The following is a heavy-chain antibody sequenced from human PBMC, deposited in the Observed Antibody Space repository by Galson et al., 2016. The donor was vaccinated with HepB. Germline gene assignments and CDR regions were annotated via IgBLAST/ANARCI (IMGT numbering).Heavy chain of an antibody. Sequence: SLRLSCAASGFIFNNSAMTWVRQAPGRGLEWVPAISESGVSTYYADSVKGRFTISRDNSKNTLYLQMNGLRAEDTAVFYCAKAPSRMVRGVTELDFWGQGTRVTVSS. CDR1: GFIFNNSA. J-gene: IGHJ4*02. CDR2: ISESGVST. V-gene: IGHV3-23*01. D-gene: IGHD3-10*01. CDR3: AKAPSRMVRGVTELDF.